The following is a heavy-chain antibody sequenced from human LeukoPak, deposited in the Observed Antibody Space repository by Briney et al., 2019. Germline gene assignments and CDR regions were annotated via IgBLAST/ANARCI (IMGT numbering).Heavy chain of an antibody. V-gene: IGHV3-23*01. Sequence: GGSLRLSCAASGVTFSSYAMSWVRHAPGKGLEWVSAISGSGGSTYYADSVKGRFTISRDNSKNTLYLQMNSLRAEDTAVYYCAKDVVVTLDAFDIWGQGTMVTVSS. CDR3: AKDVVVTLDAFDI. J-gene: IGHJ3*02. CDR2: ISGSGGST. CDR1: GVTFSSYA. D-gene: IGHD3-22*01.